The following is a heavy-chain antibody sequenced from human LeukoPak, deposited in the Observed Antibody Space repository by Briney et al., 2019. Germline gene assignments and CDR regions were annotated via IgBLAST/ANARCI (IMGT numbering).Heavy chain of an antibody. CDR1: GFTFSSCE. CDR2: ISSSGSGR. D-gene: IGHD4-23*01. J-gene: IGHJ4*02. CDR3: ARDGDYGGLDY. Sequence: PRGSLRLSCAASGFTFSSCEMNWVRQAPGKGLEWVSYISSSGSGRFYADSVRGRFTISRDNAKNSLYLQMNSLRAEDTAVYYCARDGDYGGLDYWGQGTLVTVSS. V-gene: IGHV3-48*03.